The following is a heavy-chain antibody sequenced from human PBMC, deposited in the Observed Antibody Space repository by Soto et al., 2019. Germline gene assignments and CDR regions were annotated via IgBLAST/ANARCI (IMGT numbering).Heavy chain of an antibody. CDR2: IIPIFGTA. CDR1: GGTFSSYA. CDR3: ASGGATGDYYYYGMDV. D-gene: IGHD1-26*01. V-gene: IGHV1-69*13. Sequence: SVKVSCKASGGTFSSYAISWVRQAPGQGLEWMGGIIPIFGTANYAQKFQGRVTITADESTSTAYMELSSLRSEDTAVYYCASGGATGDYYYYGMDVWGQGTTVTVSS. J-gene: IGHJ6*02.